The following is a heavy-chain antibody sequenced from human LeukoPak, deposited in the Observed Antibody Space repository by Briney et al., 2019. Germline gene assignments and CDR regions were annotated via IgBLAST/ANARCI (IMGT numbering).Heavy chain of an antibody. J-gene: IGHJ4*02. V-gene: IGHV3-53*05. D-gene: IGHD3-22*01. CDR2: INTGGSA. Sequence: GGFLRLSCAASGFPFSPNYMSWVRQAPGKGLEWVSVINTGGSAFYADSVKGRFTISRDNSKNMLYLQMNRLRAEDTAVYYCAKGPYYYDSGKNYFDYWGQGTLVTVSS. CDR3: AKGPYYYDSGKNYFDY. CDR1: GFPFSPNY.